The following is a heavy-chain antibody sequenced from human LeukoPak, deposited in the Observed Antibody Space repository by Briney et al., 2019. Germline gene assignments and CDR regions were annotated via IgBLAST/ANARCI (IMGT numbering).Heavy chain of an antibody. V-gene: IGHV3-7*01. CDR1: GFSVSGYW. CDR3: AREWQGGIAAAGTRIEGDY. D-gene: IGHD6-13*01. CDR2: IKQDGSEK. J-gene: IGHJ4*02. Sequence: GGSLRLSCAVSGFSVSGYWMTWVRQAPGKGLEWVADIKQDGSEKNYVDSVKGRFTFSRENAENSFFLKMNNLRVEDTAVYYCAREWQGGIAAAGTRIEGDYWGQGTLVAVSS.